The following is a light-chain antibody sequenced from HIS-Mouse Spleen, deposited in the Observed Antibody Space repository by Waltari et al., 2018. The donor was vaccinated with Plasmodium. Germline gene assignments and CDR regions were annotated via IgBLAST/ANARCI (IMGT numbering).Light chain of an antibody. CDR1: QGISSY. J-gene: IGKJ3*01. CDR2: AAS. CDR3: QQYYSYPFT. Sequence: AIRMTQSPSSLSASTGDTVTITCRASQGISSYLAWYQQKPGKAPKLLIYAASTMQRGVPSRFSGSGSGTDFTLTISCLQSEDFATYYCQQYYSYPFTFGPGTKVDIK. V-gene: IGKV1-8*01.